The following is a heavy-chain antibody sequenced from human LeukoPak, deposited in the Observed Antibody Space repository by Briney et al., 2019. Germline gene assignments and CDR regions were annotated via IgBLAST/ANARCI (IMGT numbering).Heavy chain of an antibody. Sequence: GSLRLSCAASGFTFSSYAMSWVRQAPGKGLEWVSAISGSGGSTYYADSVKGRFTISRDNSKNTLYLQMDSLRAEDTAVYYCAKYYVVGGTANAFDIWGRGTLVTVSS. D-gene: IGHD2-21*01. CDR3: AKYYVVGGTANAFDI. CDR2: ISGSGGST. CDR1: GFTFSSYA. V-gene: IGHV3-23*01. J-gene: IGHJ3*02.